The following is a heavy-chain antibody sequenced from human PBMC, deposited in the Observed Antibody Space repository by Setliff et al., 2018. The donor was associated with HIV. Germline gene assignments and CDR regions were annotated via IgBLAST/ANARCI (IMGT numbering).Heavy chain of an antibody. CDR1: GYSFTSYW. CDR3: ARGFYGDYYFDY. CDR2: TDPSNSNT. D-gene: IGHD4-17*01. J-gene: IGHJ4*02. V-gene: IGHV5-10-1*01. Sequence: SGESLKISCKGSGYSFTSYWISWVRQMPGKGLEWMGRTDPSNSNTNYSPSFQGHVTISADKSISTAYLQWSSLKASDTAMYYCARGFYGDYYFDYWGQGTLVTVSS.